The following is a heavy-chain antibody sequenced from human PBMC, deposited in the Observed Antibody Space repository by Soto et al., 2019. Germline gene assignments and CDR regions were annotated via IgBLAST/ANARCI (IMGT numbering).Heavy chain of an antibody. CDR2: IIPIFGTA. D-gene: IGHD3-9*01. V-gene: IGHV1-69*12. CDR3: ATDLDHYDILTGYHEIGY. Sequence: QVQLVQSGAEVKKPGSSVKVSCKASGGTFSSYAISWVRQAPGQGLEWMGGIIPIFGTANYAQKFQGRVTITADEYTSTADMELSSLRSEDTAVYYCATDLDHYDILTGYHEIGYWGQGTLVTVSS. CDR1: GGTFSSYA. J-gene: IGHJ4*02.